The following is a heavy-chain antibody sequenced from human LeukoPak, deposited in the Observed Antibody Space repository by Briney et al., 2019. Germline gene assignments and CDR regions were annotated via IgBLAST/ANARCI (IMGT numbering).Heavy chain of an antibody. D-gene: IGHD3-3*01. CDR2: INPNSGGT. Sequence: ASVKVSCKASGYTFTGYYMRWVRQAPGQGLEWMGWINPNSGGTNYAQKFQGRVTMTRDTSISTAYMELSRLRSDDTAVYYCARGLKKTYYDFWSGYSQGDYYYYGMDVWGQGTTVTVSS. J-gene: IGHJ6*02. CDR1: GYTFTGYY. CDR3: ARGLKKTYYDFWSGYSQGDYYYYGMDV. V-gene: IGHV1-2*02.